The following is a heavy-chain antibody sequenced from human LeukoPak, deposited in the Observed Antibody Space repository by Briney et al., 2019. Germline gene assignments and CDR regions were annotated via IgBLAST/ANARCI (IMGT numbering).Heavy chain of an antibody. D-gene: IGHD3-3*01. CDR2: IYHSGST. J-gene: IGHJ4*02. CDR3: ARDSDFWSGYYYFDY. CDR1: GYSISSGYY. Sequence: PSETLSLTCTVSGYSISSGYYWGWIRQPPGKGLEWIGSIYHSGSTYYNPSLKSRVTISVDTSKNQFSLKLSSVTAADTAVYYCARDSDFWSGYYYFDYWGQGTLVTVSS. V-gene: IGHV4-38-2*02.